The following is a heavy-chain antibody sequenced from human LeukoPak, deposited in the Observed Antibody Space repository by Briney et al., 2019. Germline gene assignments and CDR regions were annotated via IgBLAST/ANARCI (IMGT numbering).Heavy chain of an antibody. V-gene: IGHV3-15*01. CDR1: GFTFSNAW. D-gene: IGHD2-15*01. CDR3: TTPPYCSGGSCYSDY. Sequence: GGSLRLSCAASGFTFSNAWMSWVRQAPGKGLEWVGRIKSKTDGGTTDYAAPVKGRFTISRDDSKNTLYLQMNSLKTEDTAVYYCTTPPYCSGGSCYSDYWGQGTLVTVSS. CDR2: IKSKTDGGTT. J-gene: IGHJ4*02.